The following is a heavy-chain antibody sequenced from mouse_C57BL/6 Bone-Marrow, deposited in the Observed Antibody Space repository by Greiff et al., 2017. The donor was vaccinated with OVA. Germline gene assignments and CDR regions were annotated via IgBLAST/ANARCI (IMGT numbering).Heavy chain of an antibody. D-gene: IGHD2-2*01. CDR1: GFTFSDYG. Sequence: EVMLVESGGDLVKPGGSLKLSCAASGFTFSDYGMHWVRQAPEKGLEWVAYISSGSSTIYYADTVKGRFTISRDNAKNTLFLQMTSLRSEDTAMYYCARPGGYDSFAYWGQGTLVTVSA. J-gene: IGHJ3*01. V-gene: IGHV5-17*01. CDR3: ARPGGYDSFAY. CDR2: ISSGSSTI.